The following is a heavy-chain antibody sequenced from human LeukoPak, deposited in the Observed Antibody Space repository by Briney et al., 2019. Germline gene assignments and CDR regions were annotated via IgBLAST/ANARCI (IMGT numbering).Heavy chain of an antibody. D-gene: IGHD3-9*01. CDR1: GFTFSSYS. Sequence: GGSLRLSCAASGFTFSSYSMNWVRQAPGKGLEWVSSISSGSSYIYYADSVKGRFTISRDNAKNSLYLQMNSLSAEDTAVYYCTSHHSLRYFDRPGPDYWGQGTLVTVSS. V-gene: IGHV3-21*01. CDR3: TSHHSLRYFDRPGPDY. J-gene: IGHJ4*02. CDR2: ISSGSSYI.